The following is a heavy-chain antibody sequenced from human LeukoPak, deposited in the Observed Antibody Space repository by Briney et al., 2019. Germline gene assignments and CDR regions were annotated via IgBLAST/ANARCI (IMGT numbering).Heavy chain of an antibody. V-gene: IGHV4-61*01. J-gene: IGHJ4*02. CDR2: IFYSGST. D-gene: IGHD5-12*01. Sequence: KPSETLSLTCTVSGGSISSSSYYWSWIRQPPGKGLEWIGYIFYSGSTNYNPSLKSRVTISVDTSKNQFSLKLSSVTAADTAVYYCARDPGGYDGNFDYWGQGTLVTVSS. CDR3: ARDPGGYDGNFDY. CDR1: GGSISSSSYY.